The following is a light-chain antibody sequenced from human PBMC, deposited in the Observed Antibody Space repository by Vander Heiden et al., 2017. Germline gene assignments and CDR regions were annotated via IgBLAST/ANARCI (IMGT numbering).Light chain of an antibody. CDR1: NIGSKS. V-gene: IGLV3-21*02. Sequence: SYVLTQPPSVSVAPGQTARITCRVDNIGSKSVHWYQQKPGQAPVLVVYDDSDRPSGIPERFSGSNSGNTATLTISRVEAGDEADYYCQVWETSSEHPVFGGGTKLTVL. CDR3: QVWETSSEHPV. CDR2: DDS. J-gene: IGLJ2*01.